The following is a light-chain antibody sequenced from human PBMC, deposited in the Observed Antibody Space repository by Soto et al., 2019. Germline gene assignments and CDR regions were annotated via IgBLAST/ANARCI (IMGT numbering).Light chain of an antibody. CDR1: QSVSSSY. CDR3: QQYGSSPYT. Sequence: EIVLTQSPGTLSLSPGERATLSCRASQSVSSSYLAWHQQKPGQAPRLLIYDASSRATGIPDRFSVSGSGTDFTLTISRLEPEDFAVYYCQQYGSSPYTFGQGTKLEIK. CDR2: DAS. J-gene: IGKJ2*01. V-gene: IGKV3-20*01.